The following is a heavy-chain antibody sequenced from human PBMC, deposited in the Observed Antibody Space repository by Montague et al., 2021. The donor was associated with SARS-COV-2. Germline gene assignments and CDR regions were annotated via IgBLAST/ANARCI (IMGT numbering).Heavy chain of an antibody. J-gene: IGHJ5*02. V-gene: IGHV4-34*01. CDR2: INDGGST. Sequence: SETLSLTCAVYGGSFSGYYWAWIRQSPGKGLEWIAEINDGGSTNYNFNPSLRIRVTISVDTSKSQFSLKLSSVSAADTGVYYCARWDPQTLTMIGLRGKSASDHWGQGTLVTVSS. D-gene: IGHD4-23*01. CDR1: GGSFSGYY. CDR3: ARWDPQTLTMIGLRGKSASDH.